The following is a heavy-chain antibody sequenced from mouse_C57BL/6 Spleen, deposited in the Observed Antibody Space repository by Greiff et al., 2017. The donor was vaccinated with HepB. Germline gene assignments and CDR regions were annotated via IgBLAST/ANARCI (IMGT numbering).Heavy chain of an antibody. V-gene: IGHV5-4*01. CDR3: ARDQEVVY. CDR2: ISDGGSYT. J-gene: IGHJ4*01. CDR1: GFTFSSYA. Sequence: EVMLVESGGGLVKPGGSLKLSCAASGFTFSSYAMSWVRQTPEKRLEWVATISDGGSYTYYPDNVKGRFTISRDNSKNNLYLQMSHLKSEDTAMYYCARDQEVVYWGQGTSVTVSS.